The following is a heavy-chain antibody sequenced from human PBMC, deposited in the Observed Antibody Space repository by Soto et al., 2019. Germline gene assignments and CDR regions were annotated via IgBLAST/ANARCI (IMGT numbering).Heavy chain of an antibody. CDR2: VAVSGST. J-gene: IGHJ6*02. CDR1: GGAISGFF. CDR3: ARGGSTHYYYGLDV. V-gene: IGHV4-4*07. Sequence: PSETLSHTCTVSGGAISGFFWTWVRQPPGMPLEGLGHVAVSGSTAYNPSLRSRLSLSLDVSKNRFSLELTSVTAADTATYFCARGGSTHYYYGLDVWGQGTTVTVSS.